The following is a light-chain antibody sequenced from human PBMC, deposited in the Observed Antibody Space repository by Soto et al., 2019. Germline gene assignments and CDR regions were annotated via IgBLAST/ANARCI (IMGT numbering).Light chain of an antibody. CDR3: QQYNSYQWT. CDR2: DAS. CDR1: QSISSW. J-gene: IGKJ1*01. Sequence: DIQMTQSPSTLSASVGDRVTITCRASQSISSWLAWYQQKPGKAPKLLIYDASSLESGVPSRFSGSGSGTEFTLTISSLPPDDFATYYCQQYNSYQWTFGQGTKVEI. V-gene: IGKV1-5*01.